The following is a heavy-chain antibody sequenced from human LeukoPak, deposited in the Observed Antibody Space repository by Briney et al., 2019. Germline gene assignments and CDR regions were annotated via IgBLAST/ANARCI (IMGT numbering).Heavy chain of an antibody. Sequence: GGSLRLSCAASGFSFSSYGMSWVRQAPGKGLEWVSVISGSGGSTYYADSVKGRFTISRDNSKNTLYLQMNSLRAEDTAVYYCAKGEIRFWGFGVYFDYWGQGTLVTVSS. CDR3: AKGEIRFWGFGVYFDY. V-gene: IGHV3-23*01. J-gene: IGHJ4*02. CDR2: ISGSGGST. CDR1: GFSFSSYG. D-gene: IGHD3-3*01.